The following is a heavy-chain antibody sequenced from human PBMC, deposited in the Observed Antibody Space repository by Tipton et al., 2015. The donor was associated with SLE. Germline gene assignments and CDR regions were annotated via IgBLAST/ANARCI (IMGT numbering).Heavy chain of an antibody. D-gene: IGHD3-10*01. V-gene: IGHV4-59*08. CDR1: GGSFSGYY. CDR2: ISYSGSP. CDR3: AAQGYYGSGGGFLDY. J-gene: IGHJ4*02. Sequence: TLSLTCAVYGGSFSGYYWSWIRQPPGKGLEWIGYISYSGSPNYNPSLKSRVTISVDSSKNQFSLKLSSVTAADTAVYYCAAQGYYGSGGGFLDYWGQGTLVTVSS.